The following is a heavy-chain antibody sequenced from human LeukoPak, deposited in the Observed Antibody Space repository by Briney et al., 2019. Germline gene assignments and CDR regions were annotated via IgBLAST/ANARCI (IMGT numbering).Heavy chain of an antibody. CDR3: VRDHYYSFDY. CDR1: GFTFSSYS. CDR2: ISSSSSAI. Sequence: GGSLRLSCAASGFTFSSYSMNWVRQAPGKGLEWISYISSSSSAIYYVDSVKGRSTISRDNAKNSLYLQMNSLRDEDTAVYYCVRDHYYSFDYWGQGTLVTVSS. J-gene: IGHJ4*02. D-gene: IGHD2/OR15-2a*01. V-gene: IGHV3-48*02.